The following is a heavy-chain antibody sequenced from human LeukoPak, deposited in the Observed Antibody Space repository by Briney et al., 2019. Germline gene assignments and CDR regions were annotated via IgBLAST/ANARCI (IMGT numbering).Heavy chain of an antibody. V-gene: IGHV3-30*18. CDR2: ISYDGSNK. CDR3: AKVGEAYCGGDCYSHFFDY. Sequence: GGSLRLSCAASGFTFSSCGMHWVRQAPGKGLEWVAVISYDGSNKYYADSVKGRFTISRDNSKNTLYLQMNSLRAEDTAVYYCAKVGEAYCGGDCYSHFFDYWGQGTLVTVSS. D-gene: IGHD2-21*02. CDR1: GFTFSSCG. J-gene: IGHJ4*02.